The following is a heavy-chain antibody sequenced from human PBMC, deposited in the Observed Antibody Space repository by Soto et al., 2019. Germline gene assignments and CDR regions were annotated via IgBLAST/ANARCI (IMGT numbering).Heavy chain of an antibody. Sequence: PSETLSLTCTVSGGSITTYYWSWIRQPPGKRLQWIGYMSFVGRTDYNPSLKSRVTISGDTSKNQFSLNLTSVTAADTAVYFCARVGATAEFDHWGRGSLVT. J-gene: IGHJ4*02. CDR3: ARVGATAEFDH. CDR1: GGSITTYY. CDR2: MSFVGRT. V-gene: IGHV4-59*01. D-gene: IGHD1-26*01.